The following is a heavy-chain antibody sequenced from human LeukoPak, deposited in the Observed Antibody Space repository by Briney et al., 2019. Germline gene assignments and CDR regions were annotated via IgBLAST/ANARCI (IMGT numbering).Heavy chain of an antibody. J-gene: IGHJ4*02. CDR2: ISSSGSTI. CDR1: GFTFSDYY. Sequence: GGSLRLSCAASGFTFSDYYMSWIRQAPGKGLEWVSYISSSGSTIYYADSVKGRFTISRDNAKNSLYLQMNSLRAEDTAVYYCAREKANSSSWFTGFDYWGQGTLVTVSS. V-gene: IGHV3-11*01. D-gene: IGHD6-13*01. CDR3: AREKANSSSWFTGFDY.